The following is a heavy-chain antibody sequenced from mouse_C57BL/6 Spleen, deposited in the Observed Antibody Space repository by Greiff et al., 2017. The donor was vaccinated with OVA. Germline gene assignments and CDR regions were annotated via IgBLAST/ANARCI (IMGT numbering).Heavy chain of an antibody. V-gene: IGHV5-9-1*02. Sequence: EVNVVESGEGLVKPGGSLKLSCAASGFTFSSYAMSWVRQTPEKRLEWVAYISSGGDYIYYADTVKGRFTFSRDNARNTLYLQMSSLTSEDTAMYYCTSYDYDGGAMDYWGQGTSVTVSS. CDR1: GFTFSSYA. CDR2: ISSGGDYI. CDR3: TSYDYDGGAMDY. J-gene: IGHJ4*01. D-gene: IGHD2-4*01.